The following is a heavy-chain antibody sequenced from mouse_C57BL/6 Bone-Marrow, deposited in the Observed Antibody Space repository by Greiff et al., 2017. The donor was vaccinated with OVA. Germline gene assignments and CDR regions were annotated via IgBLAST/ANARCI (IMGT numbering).Heavy chain of an antibody. CDR2: FYPGSGSI. J-gene: IGHJ4*01. V-gene: IGHV1-62-2*01. Sequence: VQLQQSGAELVKPGASVKLSCKASGYTFTEYTIHWVKQRSGQGLEWIGWFYPGSGSIKYNEKFKDKATLTADKSSSTVYMELSRLTSEDSAVYFCARHEDRGINYDYDDYAMDDWGQGTSVTVSS. CDR3: ARHEDRGINYDYDDYAMDD. D-gene: IGHD2-4*01. CDR1: GYTFTEYT.